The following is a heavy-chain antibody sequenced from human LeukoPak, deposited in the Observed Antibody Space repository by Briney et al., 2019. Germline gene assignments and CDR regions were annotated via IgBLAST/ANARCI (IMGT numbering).Heavy chain of an antibody. D-gene: IGHD1-1*01. V-gene: IGHV3-30-3*01. CDR1: GFTFSSYA. J-gene: IGHJ6*02. CDR3: ARDGPGGGMDV. CDR2: ISYDGSNK. Sequence: GGSLRLSCAASGFTFSSYAMHRVRQAPAKGLEWVAVISYDGSNKYYADSVKGRFTISRDNSKNTLYLQMNSLRAEETAVYYCARDGPGGGMDVWGQGTTVTVSS.